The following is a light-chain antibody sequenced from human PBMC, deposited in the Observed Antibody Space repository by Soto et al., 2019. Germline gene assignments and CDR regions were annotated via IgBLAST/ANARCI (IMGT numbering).Light chain of an antibody. Sequence: DIQLTQSPSFVSASEGDRVTIACRASQGITNLLAWYQQKPGRAPKLLISFASSLDSEVPSRFSGSGSGTEFILTISSLQPEDTATDYCQQFNSYPRTFGQGTKVEIK. CDR2: FAS. J-gene: IGKJ1*01. CDR3: QQFNSYPRT. CDR1: QGITNL. V-gene: IGKV1-9*01.